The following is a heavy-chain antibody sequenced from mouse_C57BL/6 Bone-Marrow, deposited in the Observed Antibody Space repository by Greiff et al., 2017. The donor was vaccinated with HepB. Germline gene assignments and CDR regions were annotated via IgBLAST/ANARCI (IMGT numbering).Heavy chain of an antibody. D-gene: IGHD1-1*01. CDR3: AIYYGSSKDWYFDV. V-gene: IGHV1-20*01. J-gene: IGHJ1*03. CDR1: GYSFTGYF. CDR2: INPYNGDT. Sequence: VQLKESGPELVKPGDSVKISCKASGYSFTGYFMNWVMQSHGKSLEWIGRINPYNGDTFYNQKFKGKATLTVDKSSSTAHMELRSLTSEDSAVYYCAIYYGSSKDWYFDVWGTGTTVTVSS.